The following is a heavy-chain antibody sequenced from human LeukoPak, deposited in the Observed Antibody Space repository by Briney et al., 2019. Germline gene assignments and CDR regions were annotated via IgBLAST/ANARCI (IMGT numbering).Heavy chain of an antibody. CDR1: GFTVSSNY. CDR3: ARGGYSSSWYHFDY. Sequence: GGSLRLSCAASGFTVSSNYMSWVRQAPGKGLEWVSVIYSGGTTNYADSVKGRFTISRDNSKNTLFLQMNSLRAEDAAVYYCARGGYSSSWYHFDYWGQGTLVTVSS. D-gene: IGHD6-13*01. J-gene: IGHJ4*02. CDR2: IYSGGTT. V-gene: IGHV3-53*01.